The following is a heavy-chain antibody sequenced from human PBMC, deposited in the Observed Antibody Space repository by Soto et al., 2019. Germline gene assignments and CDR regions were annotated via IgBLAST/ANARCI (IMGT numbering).Heavy chain of an antibody. D-gene: IGHD3-3*01. CDR3: ARGLGKDFGVVILMNYYYGMDV. J-gene: IGHJ6*02. CDR2: ISSSSSSYL. V-gene: IGHV3-21*01. Sequence: EVQLVESGGGLVKPGGSLRLSCAASGFTFSSYSMNWVRQAPGKGLEWVSSISSSSSSYLYYADSVKGRFTISRDNAKNSLYLQMNSLRAEDTAVYYCARGLGKDFGVVILMNYYYGMDVWGQGTTVTVSS. CDR1: GFTFSSYS.